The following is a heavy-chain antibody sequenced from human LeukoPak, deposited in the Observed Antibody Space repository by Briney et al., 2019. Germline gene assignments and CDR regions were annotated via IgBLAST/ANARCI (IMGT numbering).Heavy chain of an antibody. V-gene: IGHV4-38-2*02. J-gene: IGHJ6*03. CDR1: GYSISSGYF. D-gene: IGHD3-10*01. CDR3: ARPYGSGSYNSYYYYYMDV. Sequence: PSETLSLICTVSGYSISSGYFWGWIRQPPGKGLEWIGSIYHSGITYYNPSLRSRVTISVDTSKNQFSLKLSSVTAADTAVYYCARPYGSGSYNSYYYYYMDVWGKGTTVTVSS. CDR2: IYHSGIT.